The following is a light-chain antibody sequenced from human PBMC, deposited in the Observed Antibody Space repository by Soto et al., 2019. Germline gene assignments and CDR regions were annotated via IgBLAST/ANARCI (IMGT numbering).Light chain of an antibody. CDR1: SSDVGGYNY. CDR2: DVS. J-gene: IGLJ1*01. Sequence: QSALTQPRSVSGSPGQSVTIYCTGTSSDVGGYNYVSWYQQHPGKAPKLMIYDVSKRPSGVPDRFSGSKSGNTASLTISGLRAEDEADYYCCSYAGSYTLYVFGTGTKLTVL. CDR3: CSYAGSYTLYV. V-gene: IGLV2-11*01.